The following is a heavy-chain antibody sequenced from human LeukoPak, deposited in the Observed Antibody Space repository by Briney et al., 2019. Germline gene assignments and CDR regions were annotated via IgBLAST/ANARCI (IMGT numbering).Heavy chain of an antibody. CDR3: ARTIDPDIYFDY. CDR1: GGSISSYY. V-gene: IGHV4-59*08. J-gene: IGHJ4*02. Sequence: SETLSLTWTVSGGSISSYYGRWVRQPAGEGLEWIGYIYYSGSTNYNPSLKRRVTISVDRSKNHFSLKLSSVTAADTAVYYCARTIDPDIYFDYWGQGTLVTVSS. CDR2: IYYSGST.